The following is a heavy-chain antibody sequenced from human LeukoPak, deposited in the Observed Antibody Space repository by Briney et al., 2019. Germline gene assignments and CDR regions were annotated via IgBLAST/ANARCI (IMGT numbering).Heavy chain of an antibody. D-gene: IGHD5-18*01. J-gene: IGHJ4*02. CDR1: GGSISSGGYS. V-gene: IGHV4-30-2*01. CDR3: ARDRYSYGFDY. Sequence: SETLSLTCAVSGGSISSGGYSWSWIRQPPGKGLEWIGYIYHSGSTYYNPSLKSRVTISVGRSKNQFSLKLSSVTAADTAVYYCARDRYSYGFDYWGQGTLVTVSS. CDR2: IYHSGST.